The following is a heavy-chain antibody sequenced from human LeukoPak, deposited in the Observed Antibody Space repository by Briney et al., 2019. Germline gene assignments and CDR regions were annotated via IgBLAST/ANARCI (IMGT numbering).Heavy chain of an antibody. D-gene: IGHD2-2*01. J-gene: IGHJ4*02. CDR1: GFTFSSYA. V-gene: IGHV3-30-3*01. Sequence: PGGSLRLSCAASGFTFSSYAMHWVRQAPGKGLEWVAVISYDGSNKYYADSVKGRFTISRDNSKNTLYLQMNSLRAEDTAVYYCARDGPRPDIVVVPAANGFDYWGQGTLVTVSS. CDR2: ISYDGSNK. CDR3: ARDGPRPDIVVVPAANGFDY.